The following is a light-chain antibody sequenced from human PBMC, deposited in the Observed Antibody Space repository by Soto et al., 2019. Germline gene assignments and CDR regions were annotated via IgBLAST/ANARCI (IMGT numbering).Light chain of an antibody. J-gene: IGKJ3*01. CDR2: KAS. CDR1: QTISSW. V-gene: IGKV1-5*03. Sequence: DIQMTQSPSTLSGAVGDRVTITCRASQTISSWLAWYQQKPGEAPKLLMYKASSLGSVVPSRFSGSGSVTEFTLTISGLQPEDFATYYCHQYNSYAFSFGPGTKLDIK. CDR3: HQYNSYAFS.